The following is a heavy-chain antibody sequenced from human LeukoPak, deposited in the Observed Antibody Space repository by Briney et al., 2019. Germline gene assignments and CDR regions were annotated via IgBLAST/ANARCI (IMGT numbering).Heavy chain of an antibody. CDR3: ARGPPPFRIAVASGLDY. CDR1: GFTFSSYA. Sequence: PGRSLRLSCAASGFTFSSYAMHWVRQAPGKGLEWVAVISYDGSKKYYADSVKGRFTISRDNSKNTLYLQMNSLRPEDTAVYYCARGPPPFRIAVASGLDYWGQGTLVTVSS. CDR2: ISYDGSKK. V-gene: IGHV3-30*04. D-gene: IGHD6-19*01. J-gene: IGHJ4*02.